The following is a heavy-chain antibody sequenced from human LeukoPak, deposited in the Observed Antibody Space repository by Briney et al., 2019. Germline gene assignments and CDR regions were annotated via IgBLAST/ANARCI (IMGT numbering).Heavy chain of an antibody. V-gene: IGHV3-23*01. D-gene: IGHD3/OR15-3a*01. CDR3: AKGGGRSFNFWTCYD. CDR2: ISSSGGGT. CDR1: GFTFRSYA. Sequence: PGGSLRLSXAASGFTFRSYAMNWVRQAPGKGLEWVSGISSSGGGTYYADSVKGRFTISRDYSKNTLYLQMNSLRAEDTAVYYCAKGGGRSFNFWTCYDWGQGTLVTVSS. J-gene: IGHJ4*02.